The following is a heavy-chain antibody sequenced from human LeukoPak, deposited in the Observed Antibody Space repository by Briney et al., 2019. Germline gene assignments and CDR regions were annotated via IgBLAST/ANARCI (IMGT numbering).Heavy chain of an antibody. V-gene: IGHV3-30*04. CDR2: ISFDGNDE. D-gene: IGHD3-16*01. J-gene: IGHJ4*02. CDR3: ARLRFYYFDY. CDR1: GFTFTNFA. Sequence: GGSLRLSCTASGFTFTNFAMHWVRQAPGKGLEWVAFISFDGNDEEYADSVKGRFTISRDNAKNSLYLQMNSLRAEDTAVYYCARLRFYYFDYWGQGTLVTVSS.